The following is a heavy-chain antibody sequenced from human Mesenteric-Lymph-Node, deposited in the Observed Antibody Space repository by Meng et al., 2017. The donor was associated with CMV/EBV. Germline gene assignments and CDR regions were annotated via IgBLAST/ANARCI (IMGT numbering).Heavy chain of an antibody. Sequence: GESLKISCAASGFSVNYIYMSWVRQAPGKGLEWVSIMYSGGTTYYADSVKGRFTISRDNSKNTLFLQMNSLRADDTAVYYCARGGISGFDYWGQGTLVTVSS. CDR2: MYSGGTT. V-gene: IGHV3-53*01. CDR1: GFSVNYIY. CDR3: ARGGISGFDY. J-gene: IGHJ4*02. D-gene: IGHD3-10*01.